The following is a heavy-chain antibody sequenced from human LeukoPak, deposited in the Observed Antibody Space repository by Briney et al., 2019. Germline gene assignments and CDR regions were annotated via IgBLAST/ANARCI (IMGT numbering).Heavy chain of an antibody. V-gene: IGHV3-9*03. CDR1: GFTFDDYA. D-gene: IGHD1-26*01. CDR2: ISWNSGSI. J-gene: IGHJ3*02. Sequence: AGGSLRLSCAASGFTFDDYAMHWVRQAPGKGLEWVSGISWNSGSIGYADSVKGRFTISRDNAKNSLYLQMNSLRAEDMALYYCAKVGASSAFDIWGQGTMVTVSS. CDR3: AKVGASSAFDI.